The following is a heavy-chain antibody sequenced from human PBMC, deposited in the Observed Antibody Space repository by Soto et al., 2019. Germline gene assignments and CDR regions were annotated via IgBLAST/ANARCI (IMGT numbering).Heavy chain of an antibody. J-gene: IGHJ4*02. Sequence: PGGSLRLSCAASGFTFSSYSMNWVRQAPGKGLEWVSYISSSSSTIYYADSVKGRFTISRDNAKNSLNLQMNSLRAEDTAVYYCARVTDYYESSGYFDYWGQGTLVTVYS. V-gene: IGHV3-48*01. CDR1: GFTFSSYS. CDR3: ARVTDYYESSGYFDY. CDR2: ISSSSSTI. D-gene: IGHD3-22*01.